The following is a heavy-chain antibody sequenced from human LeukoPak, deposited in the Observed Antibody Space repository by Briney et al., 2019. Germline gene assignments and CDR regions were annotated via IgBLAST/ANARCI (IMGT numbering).Heavy chain of an antibody. D-gene: IGHD3-10*01. CDR3: AKDHTVRGVSDY. J-gene: IGHJ4*02. CDR1: GFTFSSYG. V-gene: IGHV3-30*18. Sequence: GSLRLSCAASGFTFSSYGMHWVRQAPGKGLEWVAVISYDGSSEYYADSVQGRFTVARDNSKNTLYLQMNSLRPEDTAVYYCAKDHTVRGVSDYWGQGTLVTVSS. CDR2: ISYDGSSE.